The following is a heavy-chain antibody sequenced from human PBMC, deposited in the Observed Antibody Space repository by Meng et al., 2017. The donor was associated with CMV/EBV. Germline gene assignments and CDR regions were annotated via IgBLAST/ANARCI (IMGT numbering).Heavy chain of an antibody. CDR3: ARDLGDTAIY. CDR2: INPNSGGT. CDR1: GYTFTGYY. D-gene: IGHD5-18*01. Sequence: QVRLVKSGAEVKKPGAAVKFSCKASGYTFTGYYMHWVRQAPGQGLEWRGWINPNSGGTNYAQKFQGRVTMTRDTSISTAYMELSRLRSDDTAVYYCARDLGDTAIYWGQGTLVTVSS. V-gene: IGHV1-2*02. J-gene: IGHJ4*02.